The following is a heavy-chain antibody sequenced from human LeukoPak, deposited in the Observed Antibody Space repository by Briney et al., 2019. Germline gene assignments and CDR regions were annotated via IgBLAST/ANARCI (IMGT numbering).Heavy chain of an antibody. J-gene: IGHJ3*02. V-gene: IGHV4-30-2*02. CDR3: ARTSAAGALGTFDI. CDR2: IYHSGST. D-gene: IGHD6-13*01. Sequence: PSQTLSLTCAVSGGSISSGGYSWSWIRQPPGKGLEWIGYIYHSGSTYYNPSLKSRVTISVDRSKNQFSLKLSSVTAADTAVYYCARTSAAGALGTFDIWGQGTMVTVSS. CDR1: GGSISSGGYS.